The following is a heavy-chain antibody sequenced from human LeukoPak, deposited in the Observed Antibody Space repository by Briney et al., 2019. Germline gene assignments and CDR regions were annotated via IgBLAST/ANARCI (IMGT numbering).Heavy chain of an antibody. Sequence: SETLSLTCTVSGGSISSHYWSWLRQPPGKGLEWIAYLYDSVRTKDNPSLKGRVTLSADTSKNQHSLRLSSATAADTAVYYCATIKRGDIYGYFDFWGQGILVTVSS. D-gene: IGHD5-18*01. CDR2: LYDSVRT. J-gene: IGHJ4*02. CDR1: GGSISSHY. V-gene: IGHV4-59*11. CDR3: ATIKRGDIYGYFDF.